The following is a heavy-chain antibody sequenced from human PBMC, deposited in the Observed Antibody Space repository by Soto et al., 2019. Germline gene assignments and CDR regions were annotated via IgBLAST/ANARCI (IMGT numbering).Heavy chain of an antibody. CDR1: GDSINSDNYY. Sequence: SETLSLTCSVSGDSINSDNYYWGWIRQPPGKGLEWIGSIYYRGNTYCNPSLKTRVTIPLDKSKSQFSLKLNSVTAADSAVYFCARLEGLATISYYFDYWGQGTLFFFSS. D-gene: IGHD3-9*01. J-gene: IGHJ4*02. CDR3: ARLEGLATISYYFDY. CDR2: IYYRGNT. V-gene: IGHV4-39*01.